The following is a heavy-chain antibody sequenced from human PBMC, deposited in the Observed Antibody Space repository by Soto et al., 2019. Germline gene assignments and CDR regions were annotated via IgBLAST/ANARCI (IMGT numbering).Heavy chain of an antibody. CDR1: GYTFTSYA. Sequence: QVQLVQSGAEEKKPGASVKVSCKASGYTFTSYAMHWVRQAPGQRLEWMGWINAGNGNTKYSQKFQGRVTITRDTSAVSASTELSTLRTEDMAVYHCARRIMVVTVLDYWGQGTLVTVSS. D-gene: IGHD3-10*01. CDR2: INAGNGNT. J-gene: IGHJ4*02. CDR3: ARRIMVVTVLDY. V-gene: IGHV1-3*05.